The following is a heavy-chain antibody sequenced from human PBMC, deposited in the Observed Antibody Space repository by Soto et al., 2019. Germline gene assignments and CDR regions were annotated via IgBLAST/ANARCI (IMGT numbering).Heavy chain of an antibody. V-gene: IGHV4-31*03. CDR3: ARARPGSYFEFEY. Sequence: QVQLQESGPGLVKPSQTLSLTCTVSGGSINSGPYYWTWIRQHPGKGLEWMGYIYSRGNTFYTPPLKSRIDIAVDASKNQFSLRVQSVTAADTAVYYCARARPGSYFEFEYWGQGTLVTVSS. J-gene: IGHJ4*02. CDR2: IYSRGNT. D-gene: IGHD3-10*01. CDR1: GGSINSGPYY.